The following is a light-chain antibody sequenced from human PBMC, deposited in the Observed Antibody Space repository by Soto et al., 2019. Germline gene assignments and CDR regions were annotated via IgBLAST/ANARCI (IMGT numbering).Light chain of an antibody. CDR2: TGS. J-gene: IGKJ1*01. CDR3: QQTLSFPPT. V-gene: IGKV1-12*01. Sequence: DIQMTHSPSSVSASVGDRVTITCRASQAIDSWLAWYQQKPGEAPKXLIFTGSLLHSGVPPRFSVSGSGTDVTINISSLQTEDGATYDCQQTLSFPPTFGQGTKVDIK. CDR1: QAIDSW.